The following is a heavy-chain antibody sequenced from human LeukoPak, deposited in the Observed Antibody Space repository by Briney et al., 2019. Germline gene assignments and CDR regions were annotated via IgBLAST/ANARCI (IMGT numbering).Heavy chain of an antibody. D-gene: IGHD4-23*01. J-gene: IGHJ4*02. CDR1: GYTFTGYY. V-gene: IGHV1-2*02. Sequence: ASVKVSCKASGYTFTGYYMHWVRQAPGQGLEWMGWINPNSGGTNYAQKFQGRVTMTRDTSISTAYMELSRLRSDDTAVYYCARSLRWSDPWGFDYWGQGTLVTVSS. CDR3: ARSLRWSDPWGFDY. CDR2: INPNSGGT.